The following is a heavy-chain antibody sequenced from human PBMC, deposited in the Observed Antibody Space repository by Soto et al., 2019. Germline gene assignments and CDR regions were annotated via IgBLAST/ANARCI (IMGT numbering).Heavy chain of an antibody. CDR1: GFTVSSNY. J-gene: IGHJ4*02. CDR2: IYSGGST. CDR3: ARIAVWDGDYIVDH. Sequence: HPGGSLRLSCAASGFTVSSNYMSWVRQAPGKGLEWVSVIYSGGSTYYADSVKGRFTISRDNSKNTLYLQMNSLRAEDTAVYYCARIAVWDGDYIVDHWGQGTLVTVSS. D-gene: IGHD4-17*01. V-gene: IGHV3-66*01.